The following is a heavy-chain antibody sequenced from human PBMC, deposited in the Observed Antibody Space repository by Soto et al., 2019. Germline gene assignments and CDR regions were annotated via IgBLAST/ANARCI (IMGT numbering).Heavy chain of an antibody. J-gene: IGHJ5*02. Sequence: GGSLRLSCAASGFTFSTSPMGWVRQVPGRGLEWVSLISGTGGYTYYRDSVKGWFTISRDTSKNTLYLQMNSLRAEDTAIYYCAKVRQQLPNWFDPWGQGTQVTVSS. CDR3: AKVRQQLPNWFDP. CDR1: GFTFSTSP. D-gene: IGHD6-13*01. V-gene: IGHV3-23*01. CDR2: ISGTGGYT.